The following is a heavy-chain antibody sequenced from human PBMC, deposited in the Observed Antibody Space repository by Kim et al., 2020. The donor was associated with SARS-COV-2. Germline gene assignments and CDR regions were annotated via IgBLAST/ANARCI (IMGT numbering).Heavy chain of an antibody. J-gene: IGHJ4*02. V-gene: IGHV3-23*01. CDR2: VSGVALRT. D-gene: IGHD1-26*01. CDR3: AKREPGPFDY. CDR1: GFDFTVHV. Sequence: GGSLRLSCAASGFDFTVHVVSWVRQGPGKALEWVSTVSGVALRTYYSDSVTGRFTISRDNSKNTVYLQMSILRVEDTAIYYCAKREPGPFDYWGQGTLVTVSS.